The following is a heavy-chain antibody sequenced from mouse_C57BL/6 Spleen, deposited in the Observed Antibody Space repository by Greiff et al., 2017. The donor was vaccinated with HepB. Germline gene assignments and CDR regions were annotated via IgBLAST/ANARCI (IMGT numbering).Heavy chain of an antibody. V-gene: IGHV1-59*01. Sequence: QVQLQQPGAELVRPGTSVKLSCKASGYTFTSYWMHWVKQRPGQGLEWIGVIDPSDSYTNYNQKFKGKATLTVDTSSSTAYMQLSSLTSEDSAVYCCARWIEDYWGQGTTLTVSS. CDR1: GYTFTSYW. CDR3: ARWIEDY. CDR2: IDPSDSYT. J-gene: IGHJ2*01.